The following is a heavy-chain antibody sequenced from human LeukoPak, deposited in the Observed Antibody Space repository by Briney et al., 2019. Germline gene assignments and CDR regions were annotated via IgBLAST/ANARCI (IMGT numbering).Heavy chain of an antibody. Sequence: AGGSLRHSCAVSGFTYSNYAMTWVRQAPGKGLEWVSSVSGSGGSTYYADSVKGRFTISRDNSKNTLYLQMNSLRAEDTAVYYCAKGGLGCSSTSCFDYWGQGTLVTVSS. CDR2: VSGSGGST. J-gene: IGHJ4*02. D-gene: IGHD2-2*01. V-gene: IGHV3-23*01. CDR3: AKGGLGCSSTSCFDY. CDR1: GFTYSNYA.